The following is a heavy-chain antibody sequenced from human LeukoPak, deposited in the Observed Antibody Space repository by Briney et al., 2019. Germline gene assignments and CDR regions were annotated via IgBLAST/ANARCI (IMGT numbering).Heavy chain of an antibody. D-gene: IGHD3-22*01. CDR2: ISSIGATI. CDR1: GFTFSDYS. J-gene: IGHJ4*02. Sequence: GGSLRLSCAASGFTFSDYSMNWVRQATGKGLEWVSYISSIGATIYCADSVKGRFTISRDNSKNTLYLQMNSLRAEDTAVYYCARGTSSGYFQLYFDYWGQGTLVTVSS. V-gene: IGHV3-48*01. CDR3: ARGTSSGYFQLYFDY.